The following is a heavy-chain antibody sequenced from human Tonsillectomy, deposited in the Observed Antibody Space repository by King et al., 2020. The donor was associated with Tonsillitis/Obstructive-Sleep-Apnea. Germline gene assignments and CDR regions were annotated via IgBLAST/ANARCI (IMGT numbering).Heavy chain of an antibody. CDR1: GFTFSSYA. V-gene: IGHV3-30*04. CDR3: ARDNSNTAFDY. J-gene: IGHJ4*02. Sequence: QLVQSGGGVVQPGRSLRLSCAASGFTFSSYAMHWVRQAPGKGLEWVAIIAYDGSNKYYADSVKGRFTISRDNSKNTLYLQMNSLRVEDTAVYYCARDNSNTAFDYWGEGTLVTVSS. D-gene: IGHD4-11*01. CDR2: IAYDGSNK.